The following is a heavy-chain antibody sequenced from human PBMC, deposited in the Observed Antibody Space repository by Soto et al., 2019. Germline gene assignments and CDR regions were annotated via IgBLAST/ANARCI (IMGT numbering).Heavy chain of an antibody. CDR1: GGTFSSYA. CDR2: IIPIFGTA. D-gene: IGHD2-15*01. J-gene: IGHJ6*02. CDR3: ASRPAHHTYCSCGSCHTRLPSFGMDV. V-gene: IGHV1-69*13. Sequence: SVKVSCKASGGTFSSYAISWVRPAPGQGLEWMGGIIPIFGTANYAQKFQGRVTITADESTSTASMELSSLRSEDMAVYYCASRPAHHTYCSCGSCHTRLPSFGMDVWGQGTTVTVSS.